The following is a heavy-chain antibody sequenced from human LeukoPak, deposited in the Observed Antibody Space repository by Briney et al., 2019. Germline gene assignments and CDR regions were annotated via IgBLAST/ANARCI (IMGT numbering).Heavy chain of an antibody. CDR3: ARGAYSSSSYYYYGMDV. CDR2: IYYSGST. J-gene: IGHJ6*02. V-gene: IGHV4-59*01. CDR1: GGSISSYY. D-gene: IGHD6-6*01. Sequence: SETLSLPCTVAGGSISSYYWSWIRRPPGKGLEWIGYIYYSGSTNYNPSLKSRVTISVDTSKNQFSLKLSSVTAADTAVYYCARGAYSSSSYYYYGMDVWGQGTTVTVSS.